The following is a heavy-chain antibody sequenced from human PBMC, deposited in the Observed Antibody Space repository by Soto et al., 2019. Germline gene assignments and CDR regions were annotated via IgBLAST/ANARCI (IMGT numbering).Heavy chain of an antibody. CDR3: ARHEGIAAAGYYYYYYMDV. Sequence: SETLSLTCTVSGGSISSYYWSWIRQPPGKGLEWIGYIYYSGSTNNNPSLKSRVTISVDTSKNQFSLTLSSVTAADTAVYYCARHEGIAAAGYYYYYYMDVWGKGTTVTVSS. J-gene: IGHJ6*03. D-gene: IGHD6-13*01. V-gene: IGHV4-59*08. CDR2: IYYSGST. CDR1: GGSISSYY.